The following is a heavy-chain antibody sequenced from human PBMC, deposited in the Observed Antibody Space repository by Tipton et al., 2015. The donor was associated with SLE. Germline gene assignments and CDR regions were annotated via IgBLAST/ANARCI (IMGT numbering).Heavy chain of an antibody. D-gene: IGHD2-21*01. Sequence: TLSLTCTVSGGSISSYYWSWIRQPPGKGLEWIGSIYHSGSTYYNPSLKSRVTISVDTSKNQFSLKLSSVTAADTAVYYCARSGHIVVVVLGYFDVWGRGTLVTVSS. J-gene: IGHJ2*01. CDR2: IYHSGST. V-gene: IGHV4-59*08. CDR1: GGSISSYY. CDR3: ARSGHIVVVVLGYFDV.